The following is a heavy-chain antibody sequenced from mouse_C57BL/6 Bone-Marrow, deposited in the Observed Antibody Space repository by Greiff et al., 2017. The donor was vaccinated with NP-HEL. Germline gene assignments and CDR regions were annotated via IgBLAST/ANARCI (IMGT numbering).Heavy chain of an antibody. J-gene: IGHJ2*01. D-gene: IGHD3-2*02. CDR3: ARRRSRKISGYPFDY. CDR2: INPSSGYT. Sequence: QVQLQQSGADLAKPGASVKLSCKASGYTFTSYWMHWVKQRPGQGLEWIGYINPSSGYTKYNQKFKDKATLTEDKSSSTAYMQLSSLTYEDSAVYYRARRRSRKISGYPFDYWGQGTTLTVSS. CDR1: GYTFTSYW. V-gene: IGHV1-7*01.